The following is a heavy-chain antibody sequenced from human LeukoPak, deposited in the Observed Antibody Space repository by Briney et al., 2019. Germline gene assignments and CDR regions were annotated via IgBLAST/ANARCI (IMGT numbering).Heavy chain of an antibody. D-gene: IGHD3-10*01. J-gene: IGHJ4*02. V-gene: IGHV4-59*01. Sequence: SETLSLTCTVSGGSISSYYWSWIRQPPGEGLEWIGYIYYSGSTNYNPSLKSRVTISVDTSKNQFSLKLSSVTAADTAVYYCARLATDLWFGDLFDYWGQGTLVTVSS. CDR2: IYYSGST. CDR1: GGSISSYY. CDR3: ARLATDLWFGDLFDY.